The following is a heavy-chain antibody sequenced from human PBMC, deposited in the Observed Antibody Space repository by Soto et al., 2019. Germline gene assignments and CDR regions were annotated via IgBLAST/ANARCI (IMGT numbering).Heavy chain of an antibody. CDR3: ARKSPLYYGMDL. Sequence: PXETLSLTCSVSGYSISSGYYWGWIRQPPGKGLEWIGSSYHSGSTYYNPSLKSRVTISVDTSKNQFSLKLSSVTAADTAVYYCARKSPLYYGMDLWGQGTTVTVS. V-gene: IGHV4-38-2*01. CDR1: GYSISSGYY. CDR2: SYHSGST. J-gene: IGHJ6*02.